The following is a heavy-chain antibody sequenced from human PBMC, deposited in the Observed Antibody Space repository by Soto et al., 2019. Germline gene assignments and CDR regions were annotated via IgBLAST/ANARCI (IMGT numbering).Heavy chain of an antibody. Sequence: YYWSWIRQPPGKGLEWIGYIDYSGSTNYNPSLKSRVTISVDTSKNQFSLKLSSVTAADTAVYYCARQEIPYDYIWGSYRFGAFDIWGQGTMVTVSS. CDR2: IDYSGST. J-gene: IGHJ3*02. D-gene: IGHD3-16*02. CDR1: YY. V-gene: IGHV4-59*08. CDR3: ARQEIPYDYIWGSYRFGAFDI.